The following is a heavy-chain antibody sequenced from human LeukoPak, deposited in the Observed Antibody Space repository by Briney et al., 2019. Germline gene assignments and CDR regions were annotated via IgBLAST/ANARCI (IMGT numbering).Heavy chain of an antibody. J-gene: IGHJ4*02. CDR1: GFTFSDYY. V-gene: IGHV3-11*01. CDR3: AREGGAIGSGWVAFDY. Sequence: GGSLRLSCAASGFTFSDYYMRWIRQAPGKGLEWVSYICSSGSTIYYANSVKGRFTISRDNAKNSLYLQMSSLRAEDTAVYYCAREGGAIGSGWVAFDYWGQGTLVTVSS. CDR2: ICSSGSTI. D-gene: IGHD6-19*01.